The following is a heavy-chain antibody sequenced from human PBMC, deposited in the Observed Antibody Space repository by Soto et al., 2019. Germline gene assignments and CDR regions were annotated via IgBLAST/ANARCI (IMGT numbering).Heavy chain of an antibody. V-gene: IGHV1-69*01. D-gene: IGHD2-8*02. CDR1: GGTFSIYG. Sequence: QVQLVQSGAEVKKTGSSVKVSCKASGGTFSIYGFSWVRQAPGQGPEWIGGIIPILTTPNYAQKFHGRVTIVADESTTTVYMELSSLKSEDTAVYYCATSVGIAPTGEDGMAVWGQGTSVTVSS. CDR3: ATSVGIAPTGEDGMAV. J-gene: IGHJ6*02. CDR2: IIPILTTP.